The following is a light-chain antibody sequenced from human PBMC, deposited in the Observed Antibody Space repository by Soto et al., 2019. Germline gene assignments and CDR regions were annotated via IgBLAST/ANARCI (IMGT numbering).Light chain of an antibody. Sequence: VLTQPPSASGTPGQRVAISCSGSSPNIGSNFAYWYQHFPGTAPKLLILRNNQRPSGVPDRFSASKSGTSASLSISGLRPEDEADYYCAAWDDSLKSVVFGGGTKLTVL. CDR3: AAWDDSLKSVV. CDR1: SPNIGSNF. V-gene: IGLV1-47*01. J-gene: IGLJ2*01. CDR2: RNN.